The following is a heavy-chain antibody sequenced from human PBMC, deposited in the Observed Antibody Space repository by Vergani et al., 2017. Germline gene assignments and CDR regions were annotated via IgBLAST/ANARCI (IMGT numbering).Heavy chain of an antibody. J-gene: IGHJ4*02. CDR2: ISYDGTEK. V-gene: IGHV3-30-3*01. D-gene: IGHD2-15*01. CDR3: ARGGKGIIMVVPSTHL. CDR1: GFSFGHYA. Sequence: QVKLEESGGGVVQPGRSLRLSCAASGFSFGHYAMHWVRQAPGKGLEGVGVISYDGTEKKYADSVNGRFTISRDNSKKMMYLQMNSLRVEDTAVYYCARGGKGIIMVVPSTHLWGQGTQVSVS.